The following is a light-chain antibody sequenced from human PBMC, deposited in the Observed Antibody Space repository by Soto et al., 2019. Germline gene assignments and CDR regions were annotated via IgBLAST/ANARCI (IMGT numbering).Light chain of an antibody. CDR3: SSYATVRTLV. V-gene: IGLV2-14*01. J-gene: IGLJ3*02. Sequence: QSALPQPASVSGSPGQSITISCTGTSSDLGDYNSVSWYQHHPGKAPKLMMYDVSHRPSGVSNRFSGSKSGNTASLTISGLQTEDEAGYYCSSYATVRTLVFGEGTKLTVL. CDR2: DVS. CDR1: SSDLGDYNS.